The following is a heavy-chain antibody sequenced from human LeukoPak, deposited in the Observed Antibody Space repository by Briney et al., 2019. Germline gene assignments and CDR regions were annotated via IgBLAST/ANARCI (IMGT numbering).Heavy chain of an antibody. D-gene: IGHD5-24*01. CDR1: GFTFNTYA. CDR3: AKAGDGYNWYYFDY. CDR2: ISGGDVST. V-gene: IGHV3-23*01. Sequence: PGGSLRLSCAVSGFTFNTYAMSWVRQAPGKGPEWVSSISGGDVSTSYADSVKGRFTFSRDNSKNTLYLQMNSLRAEDTAVYYCAKAGDGYNWYYFDYWGQGTLVAVSS. J-gene: IGHJ4*02.